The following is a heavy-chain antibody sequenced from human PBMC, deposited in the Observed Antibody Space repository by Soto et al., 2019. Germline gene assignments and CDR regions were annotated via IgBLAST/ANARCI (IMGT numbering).Heavy chain of an antibody. J-gene: IGHJ6*03. V-gene: IGHV3-23*01. D-gene: IGHD4-17*01. CDR2: ISGSGGST. CDR1: GFTFSSYA. Sequence: GGSLRLSCAASGFTFSSYAMSWVRQAPGKGLEWVSAISGSGGSTYYADSVKGRFTISRENSKNTLYLQMNSLRAEDTAVYYCAKVGGHGDYFVGYYYYYMDVWGKGTTVTVSS. CDR3: AKVGGHGDYFVGYYYYYMDV.